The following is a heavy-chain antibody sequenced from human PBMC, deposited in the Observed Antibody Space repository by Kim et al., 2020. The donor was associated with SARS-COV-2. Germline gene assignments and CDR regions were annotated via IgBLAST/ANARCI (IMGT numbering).Heavy chain of an antibody. CDR3: ASSKGPVLFNY. CDR2: IRNKANSYTT. J-gene: IGHJ4*02. Sequence: GGSLRLSSVASGFTFSDYYMDWVRQAPGKGLELVGRIRNKANSYTTEYVASVKGRFTISRDDSKNSVFLQMNSLKIEDTALYYCASSKGPVLFNYWGQGTLVTVSS. V-gene: IGHV3-72*01. CDR1: GFTFSDYY.